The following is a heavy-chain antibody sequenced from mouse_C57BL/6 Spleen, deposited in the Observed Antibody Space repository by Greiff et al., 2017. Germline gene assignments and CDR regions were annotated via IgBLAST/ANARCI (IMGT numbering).Heavy chain of an antibody. J-gene: IGHJ2*01. V-gene: IGHV14-1*01. Sequence: VQLQQSGAELVRPGASVKLSCTASGFNFKDYYMHWVKQRPVQGLEWIGRIDPEDGDTEYAQKFQGKATMTADTSSNTAYLQLSSLTSEDTAVYYCASRGCGSSFDDWGQGTTLTVSS. CDR1: GFNFKDYY. D-gene: IGHD1-1*01. CDR2: IDPEDGDT. CDR3: ASRGCGSSFDD.